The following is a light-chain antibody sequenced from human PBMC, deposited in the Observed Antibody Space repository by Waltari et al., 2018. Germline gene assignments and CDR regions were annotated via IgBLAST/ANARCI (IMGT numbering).Light chain of an antibody. V-gene: IGKV4-1*01. CDR3: QQYYSTPPLT. J-gene: IGKJ4*01. CDR2: WAS. CDR1: QSVLYSSNNKNY. Sequence: DIVMTQSPDSLAVSLGEWATINCKSSQSVLYSSNNKNYLAWYQQKPGQPPRLLIYWASTRESGVPDRFSGSGSETDFTRTISSLQAEDVAVYYCQQYYSTPPLTFGGGTKVEIK.